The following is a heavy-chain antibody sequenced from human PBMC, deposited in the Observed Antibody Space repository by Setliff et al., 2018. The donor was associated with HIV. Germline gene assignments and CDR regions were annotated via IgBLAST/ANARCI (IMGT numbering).Heavy chain of an antibody. V-gene: IGHV4-39*01. CDR2: IYYTGST. J-gene: IGHJ4*02. Sequence: PSETLSLTCTVSGASISSSSHHWAWIRQPPGKGLEYIGNIYYTGSTHHNPSLESRVATSVDTSKNQFSLKLSSVTAADTAVYYCARQVSIPGVAITPVDYWGQGALVTVSS. D-gene: IGHD5-12*01. CDR3: ARQVSIPGVAITPVDY. CDR1: GASISSSSHH.